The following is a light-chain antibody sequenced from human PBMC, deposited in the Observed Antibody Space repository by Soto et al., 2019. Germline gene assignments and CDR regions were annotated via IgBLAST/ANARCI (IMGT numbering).Light chain of an antibody. Sequence: IVMTQSPATLSVSPGERATLSCRASQSVSSNLAWYQQRPGQAPRLLIYGASTRATGIPARFSGSGFGTEFTLTINSLQSEDFTVYYCQQYNNWPPLTFGGGTKVEIK. CDR1: QSVSSN. V-gene: IGKV3-15*01. J-gene: IGKJ4*01. CDR2: GAS. CDR3: QQYNNWPPLT.